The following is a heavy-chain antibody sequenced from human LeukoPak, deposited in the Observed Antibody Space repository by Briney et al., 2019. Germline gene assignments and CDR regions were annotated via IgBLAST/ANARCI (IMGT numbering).Heavy chain of an antibody. Sequence: PGGSLRLSCAASGFTFSSYAMTWVRQAPGKGLEWVSAISGSGGVTYYADSVKGRFTISRDNSKNTLYLQMSGLRVEDTAVYYCAKVAGYCSSTSCPGDYWGQGTLVTVSS. CDR3: AKVAGYCSSTSCPGDY. D-gene: IGHD2-2*03. V-gene: IGHV3-23*01. CDR2: ISGSGGVT. J-gene: IGHJ4*02. CDR1: GFTFSSYA.